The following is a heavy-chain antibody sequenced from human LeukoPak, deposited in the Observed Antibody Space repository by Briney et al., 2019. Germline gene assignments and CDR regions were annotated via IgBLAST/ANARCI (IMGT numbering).Heavy chain of an antibody. V-gene: IGHV4-30-2*01. Sequence: SETLSLTCAVSGGSINNGDYSWSWIRQPPGKGLECIGYVFHSGSTYYEPSLKSRVTISVDRSKNQFSLKLTSVTAADTAVYYCARGVPGFYAFDIWGQGTMVTVSS. J-gene: IGHJ3*02. CDR1: GGSINNGDYS. CDR3: ARGVPGFYAFDI. CDR2: VFHSGST.